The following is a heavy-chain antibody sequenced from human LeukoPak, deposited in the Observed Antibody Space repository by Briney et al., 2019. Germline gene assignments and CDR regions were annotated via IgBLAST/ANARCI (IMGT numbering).Heavy chain of an antibody. CDR1: GGTFSSYA. CDR2: IIPIFGTA. V-gene: IGHV1-69*06. Sequence: GASVKVSCKASGGTFSSYAISWVRQAPGQGLEWMGGIIPIFGTANYAQKFQGRVTITADKSTSTAYMELSSLRSEDTAVYYCARVCNNWNYSDAFDIWGQGTMVTVSS. J-gene: IGHJ3*02. CDR3: ARVCNNWNYSDAFDI. D-gene: IGHD1-7*01.